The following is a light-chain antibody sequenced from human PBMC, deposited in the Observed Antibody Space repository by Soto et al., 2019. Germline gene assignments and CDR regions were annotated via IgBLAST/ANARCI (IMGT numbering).Light chain of an antibody. Sequence: QPVLTQPPSASASLGASVTLTCTLSSGYSNYKVDWYQQRPGKGPRFVMRVGTGGIVGSKGDGIPDRFSVLGSGLNRYLTIKNIQEEDESDYHCGADHGSGSNFVCVLGTGTKLTVL. CDR2: VGTGGIVG. CDR1: SGYSNYK. CDR3: GADHGSGSNFVCV. J-gene: IGLJ1*01. V-gene: IGLV9-49*01.